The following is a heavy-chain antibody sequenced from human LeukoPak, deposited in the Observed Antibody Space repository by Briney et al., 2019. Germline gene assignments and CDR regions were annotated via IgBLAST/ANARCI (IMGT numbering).Heavy chain of an antibody. V-gene: IGHV3-7*03. CDR1: GFTFSDYW. CDR2: IKQDGSAK. Sequence: GGSLRLSCAASGFTFSDYWMHWVRQAPGKGLEWVANIKQDGSAKYYVDSVKGRFTISRDNAKNSLYLQMNSLRAEDTAVYYCARRYFDSRGQGTLVTVSS. J-gene: IGHJ4*02. CDR3: ARRYFDS.